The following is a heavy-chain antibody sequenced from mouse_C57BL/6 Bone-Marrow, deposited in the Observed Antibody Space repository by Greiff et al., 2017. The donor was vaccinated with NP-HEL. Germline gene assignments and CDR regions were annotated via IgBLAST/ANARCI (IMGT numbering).Heavy chain of an antibody. Sequence: VMLVESGGDLVKPGGSLKLSCAASGFTFSSYGMSWVRQTPDKRLEWVATISSGGSYTYYPDSVKGRFTISRDNAKNTLYLQMSSLKSEDTAMYYCARHPDYWGQGTTLTVSS. J-gene: IGHJ2*01. CDR2: ISSGGSYT. CDR1: GFTFSSYG. V-gene: IGHV5-6*02. CDR3: ARHPDY.